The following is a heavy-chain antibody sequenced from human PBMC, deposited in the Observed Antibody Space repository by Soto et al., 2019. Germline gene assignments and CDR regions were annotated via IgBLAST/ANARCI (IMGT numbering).Heavy chain of an antibody. CDR2: ISYDGTNK. V-gene: IGHV3-30*03. J-gene: IGHJ4*02. D-gene: IGHD2-21*02. Sequence: PGGSLRLSCTASGFIFGSYGMHWVRQAPGKGLEWVALISYDGTNKYYPGSVKGRFTISRDNPKNTLYLEMNILSAEDTAVYYCGRVPRDFCGRDCSSENWGQGTQVTVSS. CDR1: GFIFGSYG. CDR3: GRVPRDFCGRDCSSEN.